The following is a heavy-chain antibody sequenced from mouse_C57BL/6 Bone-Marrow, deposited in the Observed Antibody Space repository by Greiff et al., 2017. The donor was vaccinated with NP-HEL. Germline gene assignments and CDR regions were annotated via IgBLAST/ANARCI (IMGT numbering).Heavy chain of an antibody. J-gene: IGHJ3*01. D-gene: IGHD2-5*01. CDR2: ISDGGSYT. CDR1: GFTFSSYA. V-gene: IGHV5-4*01. Sequence: EVHLVGSGGGLVKPGGSLKLSCAASGFTFSSYAMSWVRQTPEKRLEWVATISDGGSYTYYPDNVKGRFTISRDNAKNNLYLQMSHLKSEDTAMYYCAVYYSNYGGFAYWGQGTLVTVSA. CDR3: AVYYSNYGGFAY.